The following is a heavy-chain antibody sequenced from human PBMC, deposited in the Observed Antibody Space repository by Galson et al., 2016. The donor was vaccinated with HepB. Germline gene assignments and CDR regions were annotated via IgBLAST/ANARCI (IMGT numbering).Heavy chain of an antibody. CDR1: GYTFSSYG. CDR2: ISGYDGST. Sequence: SVKVSCKASGYTFSSYGVTWVRQAPGQGLEWMGWISGYDGSTTYAQKFQARTTMTADTSTSTAYMELRSLRSDDTAKYCCARGHPDRPNRKASDIWGRGTMVTVSS. J-gene: IGHJ3*02. CDR3: ARGHPDRPNRKASDI. V-gene: IGHV1-18*01. D-gene: IGHD3-22*01.